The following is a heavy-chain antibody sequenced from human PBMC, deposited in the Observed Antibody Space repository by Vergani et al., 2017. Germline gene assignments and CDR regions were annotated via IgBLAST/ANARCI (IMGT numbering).Heavy chain of an antibody. D-gene: IGHD6-19*01. V-gene: IGHV4-59*01. CDR1: GGSIISYY. Sequence: QVQLQESGPGLVKPSETLSLTCTVSGGSIISYYWSWFRQPPGKGLEWCGYIYYSWNTNYSPSLKSRITISVDTSKNQFSLKLSSVTAADTAVYYCGREYRSAVRFLAYWREGGQVAVCS. J-gene: IGHJ4*02. CDR2: IYYSWNT. CDR3: GREYRSAVRFLAY.